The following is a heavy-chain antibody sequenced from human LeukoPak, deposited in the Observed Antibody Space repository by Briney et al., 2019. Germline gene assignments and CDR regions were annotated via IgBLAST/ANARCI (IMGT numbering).Heavy chain of an antibody. CDR1: GFTFSDYC. J-gene: IGHJ5*02. V-gene: IGHV3-11*04. CDR3: ARDRSRAWFDP. Sequence: GSLRLSCAASGFTFSDYCMSWIRQAPGKGLEWVSYIRSSGSTISYADSVKGRFTISRDNVKNTLYLQMNSLRAEDTAVYYCARDRSRAWFDPWGQGTLVTVSS. CDR2: IRSSGSTI.